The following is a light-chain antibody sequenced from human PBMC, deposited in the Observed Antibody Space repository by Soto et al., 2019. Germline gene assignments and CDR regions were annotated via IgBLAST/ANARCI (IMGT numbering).Light chain of an antibody. Sequence: EIVLTQTPGTLSLSPGERATLSCRASQTVSSSYLAWYQQKPGQAPRLLIHGASSRATGIPDRFSGSGSGTDFTLTISRLGPEDFAVYYCQQYGSSPYTFGQGTKLEIK. J-gene: IGKJ2*01. V-gene: IGKV3-20*01. CDR2: GAS. CDR3: QQYGSSPYT. CDR1: QTVSSSY.